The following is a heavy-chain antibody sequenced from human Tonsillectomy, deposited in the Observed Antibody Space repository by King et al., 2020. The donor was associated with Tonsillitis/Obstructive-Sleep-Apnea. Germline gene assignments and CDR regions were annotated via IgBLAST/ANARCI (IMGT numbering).Heavy chain of an antibody. CDR3: ARDQARDDFGSGREEGSGFDP. CDR2: ISPYNGNT. D-gene: IGHD3-3*01. J-gene: IGHJ5*02. Sequence: VQLVESGAEVKKPGASVRVSCKASGYTFTKYGISWVRQAPGQGLEWLGWISPYNGNTNYAQKFQDRFFLTTHTATGTAYMELRSRRSDHAAVYYCARDQARDDFGSGREEGSGFDPWGQGTLVTVSS. CDR1: GYTFTKYG. V-gene: IGHV1-18*01.